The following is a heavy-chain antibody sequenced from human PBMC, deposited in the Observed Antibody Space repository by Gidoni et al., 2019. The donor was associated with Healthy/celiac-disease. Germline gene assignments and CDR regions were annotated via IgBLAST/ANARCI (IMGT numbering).Heavy chain of an antibody. J-gene: IGHJ3*02. CDR1: GGSFSGYY. D-gene: IGHD3-3*01. CDR3: ARKLYDFWSGYSHKRQDAFDI. V-gene: IGHV4-34*01. Sequence: QVQLQQWGAGLLKPSETLSLTCAVYGGSFSGYYWSWIRQPPGKGLEWIGEINHSGSTNYNPSLKSRVTISVDTSKNQFSLKLSSVTAADTAVYYCARKLYDFWSGYSHKRQDAFDIWGQGTMVTVSS. CDR2: INHSGST.